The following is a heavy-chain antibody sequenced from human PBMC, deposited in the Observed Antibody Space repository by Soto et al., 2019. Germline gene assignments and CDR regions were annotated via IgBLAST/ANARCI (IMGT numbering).Heavy chain of an antibody. Sequence: ASVKVSCKASGYRFNTYGITWVRQAPGQGLEWMGWITAYNGHTNSAQKLQDRVTMTTDISTSTAYMELRSLRSDDTAVYYCARGQGECCSGGSCYANYYYHGLDVWGQGTTVTVSS. CDR1: GYRFNTYG. V-gene: IGHV1-18*01. D-gene: IGHD2-15*01. J-gene: IGHJ6*02. CDR2: ITAYNGHT. CDR3: ARGQGECCSGGSCYANYYYHGLDV.